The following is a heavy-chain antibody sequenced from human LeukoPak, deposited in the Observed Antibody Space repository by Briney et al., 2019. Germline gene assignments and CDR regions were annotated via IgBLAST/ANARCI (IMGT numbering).Heavy chain of an antibody. J-gene: IGHJ4*02. V-gene: IGHV3-20*04. Sequence: PGGSLRLSCAASGFTFDDYGMSWVRQAPGKGLEWVSGMNWNGGSTGYADSVKGRFTISRDNAKNSLYLQMNSLRAEDTALYYCARWVAYYYDSSGYLGTDFDYWGQGTLVTVSS. CDR2: MNWNGGST. CDR1: GFTFDDYG. CDR3: ARWVAYYYDSSGYLGTDFDY. D-gene: IGHD3-22*01.